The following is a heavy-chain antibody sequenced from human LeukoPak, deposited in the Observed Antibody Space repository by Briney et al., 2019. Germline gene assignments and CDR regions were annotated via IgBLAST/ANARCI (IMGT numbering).Heavy chain of an antibody. CDR2: INRDGSKN. Sequence: GGSLRLSCAPSEFTFGSYWMTWVRQAPGKGLEWVANINRDGSKNHFVDSVKGRFTISRDNAKNFLYLQMNSLRAEDTAVYFCARDSSPYCGDDCYFDAFDLWGQGTMVTVSS. CDR1: EFTFGSYW. D-gene: IGHD2-21*02. J-gene: IGHJ3*01. CDR3: ARDSSPYCGDDCYFDAFDL. V-gene: IGHV3-7*03.